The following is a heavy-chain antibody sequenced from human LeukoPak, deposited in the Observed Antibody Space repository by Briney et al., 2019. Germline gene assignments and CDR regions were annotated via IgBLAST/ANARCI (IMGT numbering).Heavy chain of an antibody. V-gene: IGHV4-34*01. J-gene: IGHJ3*02. CDR2: INHSGST. CDR1: GFTFSTYG. Sequence: GSLRLSCAASGFTFSTYGMTWVRQAPGKGLEWIGEINHSGSTNYNPSLKSRLNISVDTSKNQFSLKLSSVTAADTAVYYCARFPMITMLPQTPRLRGAFDIWGQETMVSVSS. CDR3: ARFPMITMLPQTPRLRGAFDI. D-gene: IGHD3-16*01.